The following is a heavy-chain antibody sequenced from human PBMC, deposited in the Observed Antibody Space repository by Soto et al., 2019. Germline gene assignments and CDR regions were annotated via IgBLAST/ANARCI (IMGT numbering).Heavy chain of an antibody. V-gene: IGHV4-59*01. CDR2: VYNSGST. CDR1: GGSIRSNY. CDR3: ARYRREAVAGYTLDN. Sequence: PSETLSLTCTVSGGSIRSNYWTWIRQPPGKGLEWIGYVYNSGSTNYNPSLKSRVTISEDTSKSQFSLKVNSMTAADTAVYYCARYRREAVAGYTLDNWGQGILVTVSS. D-gene: IGHD6-13*01. J-gene: IGHJ4*02.